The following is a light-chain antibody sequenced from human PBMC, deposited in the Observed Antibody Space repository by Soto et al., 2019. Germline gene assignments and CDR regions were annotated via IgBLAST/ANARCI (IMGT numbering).Light chain of an antibody. CDR2: GAS. Sequence: EIVLTQSPVTLSLSPGQRATLSCRASQTVGSNYLAWYQQKPGQAPRVLIHGASSRATGIPDRFNGSGSGTDFTFTISRREPEDFAVYDCQQYSSSPRTFGQGTKVDIK. V-gene: IGKV3-20*01. J-gene: IGKJ1*01. CDR3: QQYSSSPRT. CDR1: QTVGSNY.